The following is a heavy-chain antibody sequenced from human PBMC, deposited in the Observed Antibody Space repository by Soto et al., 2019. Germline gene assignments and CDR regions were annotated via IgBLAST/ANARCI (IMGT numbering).Heavy chain of an antibody. Sequence: QVQLVQSGAEVKKPGSSVKVSCKASGGSLSNYGISWVRQAPGQGLEWMGAIIPVFGTPNYAQKFQDRVTXXAXXSTTTVYMEVRSLPAEDTAVYYCARGDATMIVVTTYYAMDVWGQGTTVTVSS. CDR1: GGSLSNYG. V-gene: IGHV1-69*12. CDR3: ARGDATMIVVTTYYAMDV. D-gene: IGHD3-22*01. J-gene: IGHJ6*02. CDR2: IIPVFGTP.